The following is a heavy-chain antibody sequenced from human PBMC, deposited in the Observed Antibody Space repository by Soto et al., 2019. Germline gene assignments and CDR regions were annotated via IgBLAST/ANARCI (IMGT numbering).Heavy chain of an antibody. CDR2: ICYDGSNK. J-gene: IGHJ5*02. V-gene: IGHV3-33*01. CDR1: GCTFSSYG. Sequence: WGSLRLSCAASGCTFSSYGMHWVRQAPGKGLEGVAFICYDGSNKYYADSVKGLFIISKENSKNTLYLQMNSLRAEDKAVYYCARDRYTLFGVVSGVIDPWAQGTLVTVSS. CDR3: ARDRYTLFGVVSGVIDP. D-gene: IGHD3-3*01.